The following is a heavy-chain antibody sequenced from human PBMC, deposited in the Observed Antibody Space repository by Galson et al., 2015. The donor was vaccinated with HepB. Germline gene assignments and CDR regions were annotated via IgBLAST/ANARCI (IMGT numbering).Heavy chain of an antibody. V-gene: IGHV3-53*01. J-gene: IGHJ4*02. CDR1: GFTVSSNY. CDR2: IYSGGST. Sequence: SLRLSCAASGFTVSSNYMSWVRQAPGKGLEWVSVIYSGGSTYYADSVKGRFTISRDNSKNTLYLQMNSLRAEDTAVYYCAREARDRVRGATIGVGFDYWGQGTLVTVSS. D-gene: IGHD5-12*01. CDR3: AREARDRVRGATIGVGFDY.